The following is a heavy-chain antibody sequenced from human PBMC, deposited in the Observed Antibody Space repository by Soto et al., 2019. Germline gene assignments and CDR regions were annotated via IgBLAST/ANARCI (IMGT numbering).Heavy chain of an antibody. CDR2: ISYDGSNK. D-gene: IGHD2-15*01. Sequence: QVQLVESGGGVXXPGRSLRLSCAASGFTFSSYAMHWVRQAPGKGLEWVAVISYDGSNKYYADSVKGRFTISRDNSKNTLYLQMNSLRAEDTAVYYCARDHVVVAATFRASYYGMDVWGQGTTVTVSS. V-gene: IGHV3-30-3*01. CDR1: GFTFSSYA. J-gene: IGHJ6*02. CDR3: ARDHVVVAATFRASYYGMDV.